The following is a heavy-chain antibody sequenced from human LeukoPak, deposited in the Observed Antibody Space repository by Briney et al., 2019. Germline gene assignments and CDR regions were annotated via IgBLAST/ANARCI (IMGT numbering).Heavy chain of an antibody. J-gene: IGHJ4*02. Sequence: PGGSLRLSCAASGFTFSSYAMPWVRQAPGKGLEWVAVISYDGSNKYYADSVKGRFTISRDNSKNTLYLQMNSLRAEDTAVYYCARGPYPYGWYASYWGQGTLVTVSS. CDR1: GFTFSSYA. D-gene: IGHD6-19*01. CDR3: ARGPYPYGWYASY. V-gene: IGHV3-30*04. CDR2: ISYDGSNK.